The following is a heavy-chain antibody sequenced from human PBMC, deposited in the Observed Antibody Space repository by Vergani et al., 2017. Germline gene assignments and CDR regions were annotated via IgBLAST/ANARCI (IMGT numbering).Heavy chain of an antibody. D-gene: IGHD1-1*01. V-gene: IGHV3-38-3*01. CDR2: ISGSDT. J-gene: IGHJ4*02. Sequence: EVQLGEARVFLVQPGGSLRLSRAASGFTVSRNEMTWVRQARGKGLEWISVISGSDTWHADCRKGRFTISRDNSKNTLFLQMHSLRVEDTALYYCAKFPLNITTPDRGDFWGQGSLVTVSS. CDR1: GFTVSRNE. CDR3: AKFPLNITTPDRGDF.